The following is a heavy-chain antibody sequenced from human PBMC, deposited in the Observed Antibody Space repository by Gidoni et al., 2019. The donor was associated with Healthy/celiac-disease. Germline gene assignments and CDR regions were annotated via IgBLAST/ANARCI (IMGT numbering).Heavy chain of an antibody. CDR2: LLSNDET. D-gene: IGHD6-13*01. CDR3: ARIRISSSWHRYYYYYGMDV. CDR1: GFSLSNARMG. V-gene: IGHV2-26*01. Sequence: QVTLKESGPVLVKPTETLTLTCTVSGFSLSNARMGVSWIRQPPGKALEWLAPLLSNDETSYSTSLKSRLTISKDTSKSQVVLTMTNMDPVDTATYYCARIRISSSWHRYYYYYGMDVWGQGTTVTVSS. J-gene: IGHJ6*02.